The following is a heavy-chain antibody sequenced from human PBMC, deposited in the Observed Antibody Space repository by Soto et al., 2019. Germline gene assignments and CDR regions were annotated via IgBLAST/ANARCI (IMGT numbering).Heavy chain of an antibody. Sequence: GESLKISCKGSGYSFTSYWIGWVRQMPGKGLEWMGIIYPGDSDTRYSPSFQGQVTISADKSISTAYLQWSSLEASDTAMYYCARTHVGYCSGGSCYSGYYYGMDVWGQGTTVTVSS. CDR3: ARTHVGYCSGGSCYSGYYYGMDV. CDR2: IYPGDSDT. J-gene: IGHJ6*02. V-gene: IGHV5-51*01. CDR1: GYSFTSYW. D-gene: IGHD2-15*01.